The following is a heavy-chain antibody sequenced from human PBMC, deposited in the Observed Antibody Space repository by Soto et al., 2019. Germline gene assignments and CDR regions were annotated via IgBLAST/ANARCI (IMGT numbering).Heavy chain of an antibody. D-gene: IGHD3-22*01. CDR3: AKDVRYYDSSRYYHDALEM. Sequence: GGSLRLSCAASGFTFTNYAMSWVRQAPGMGLEWVSAISRSGGTTYYADSVKGRFTISRDNSKNTLYLQVNSLRAEDTAVYYCAKDVRYYDSSRYYHDALEMWGQGTVVTVSS. CDR2: ISRSGGTT. V-gene: IGHV3-23*01. CDR1: GFTFTNYA. J-gene: IGHJ3*02.